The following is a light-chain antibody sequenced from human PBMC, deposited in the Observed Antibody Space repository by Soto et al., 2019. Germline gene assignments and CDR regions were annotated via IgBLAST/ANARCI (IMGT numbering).Light chain of an antibody. Sequence: DIQLTQSPSFLSASVGDRVTITCRASQGISSYLAWYQQIPGKAPKLLIFAASTLQSGVPSRFSGSGSGTEFTLTISDLQPEDFATYYCKRLQAFGKGTKVEMK. J-gene: IGKJ1*01. CDR1: QGISSY. CDR2: AAS. CDR3: KRLQA. V-gene: IGKV1-9*01.